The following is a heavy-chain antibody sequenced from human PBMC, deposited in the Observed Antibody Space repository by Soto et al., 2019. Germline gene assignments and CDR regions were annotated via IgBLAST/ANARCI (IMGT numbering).Heavy chain of an antibody. Sequence: SETLDLTCTVSGGSVSSGSYYWSWIRQPPGKGLEWIGEIYHSGSTNYNPSLKSRVTISVDKSKNQFSLKLSSVTAADTAVYYCARDHSGVGGTPYYYYGMDVWGQGTTVTAP. CDR3: ARDHSGVGGTPYYYYGMDV. V-gene: IGHV4-61*01. CDR1: GGSVSSGSYY. J-gene: IGHJ6*02. D-gene: IGHD3-10*01. CDR2: IYHSGST.